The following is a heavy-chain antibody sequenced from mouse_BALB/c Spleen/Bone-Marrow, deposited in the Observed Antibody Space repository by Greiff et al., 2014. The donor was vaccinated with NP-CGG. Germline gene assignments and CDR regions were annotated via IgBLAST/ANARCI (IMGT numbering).Heavy chain of an antibody. V-gene: IGHV14-3*02. CDR3: AAYYYGSSQFAY. CDR2: IDPANGNT. D-gene: IGHD1-1*01. CDR1: GFNIKDTY. J-gene: IGHJ3*01. Sequence: VQLQQSGAELVKPGASVKLSCTASGFNIKDTYMHWVKQRPEQGLEWIGRIDPANGNTKYDPKFQGKATITADTSSNTAYLQISGLTHEGTAVYYGAAYYYGSSQFAYWGQGTLVTVSA.